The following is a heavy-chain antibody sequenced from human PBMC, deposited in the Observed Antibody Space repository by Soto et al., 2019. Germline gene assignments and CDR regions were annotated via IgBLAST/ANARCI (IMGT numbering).Heavy chain of an antibody. Sequence: GGSLRLSCAASGFNFINYAMSWVRQAPGKGLEWVGFIRSKAYGGTTEYAASVKGRFTISRDDSKSIAYLQMNSLKTEDTAVYYCTRDINTVNGYWGQGTLVTVSS. CDR2: IRSKAYGGTT. J-gene: IGHJ4*02. V-gene: IGHV3-49*04. CDR3: TRDINTVNGY. CDR1: GFNFINYA. D-gene: IGHD4-4*01.